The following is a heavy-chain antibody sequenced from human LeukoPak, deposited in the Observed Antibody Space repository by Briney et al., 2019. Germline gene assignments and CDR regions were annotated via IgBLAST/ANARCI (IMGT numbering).Heavy chain of an antibody. CDR3: ASVVDTVRAAFFDY. CDR1: GFTFSSYA. V-gene: IGHV3-23*01. Sequence: GGSLRLSCAASGFTFSSYAMSWVRQAPGKGLEWVSAISGSGGSTFYADSVKGRFTISRDNSKNTLYLQMNSLRVEDTAVFYCASVVDTVRAAFFDYWGQGTLVTVSS. D-gene: IGHD5-18*01. CDR2: ISGSGGST. J-gene: IGHJ4*02.